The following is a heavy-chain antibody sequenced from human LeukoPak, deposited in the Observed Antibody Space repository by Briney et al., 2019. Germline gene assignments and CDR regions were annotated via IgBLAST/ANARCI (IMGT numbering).Heavy chain of an antibody. V-gene: IGHV3-30*19. CDR1: GFTFSSYG. CDR2: IWYDGSSK. Sequence: PGGSLRLSCAASGFTFSSYGMHWVRQAPGKGLEWVAVIWYDGSSKYYADSVKGRFTISRDNSKNTLYLQMNSLRAEDTAVYYCARDSYYYDSSGYYYSGGLDYWGQGTLVTVSS. D-gene: IGHD3-22*01. J-gene: IGHJ4*02. CDR3: ARDSYYYDSSGYYYSGGLDY.